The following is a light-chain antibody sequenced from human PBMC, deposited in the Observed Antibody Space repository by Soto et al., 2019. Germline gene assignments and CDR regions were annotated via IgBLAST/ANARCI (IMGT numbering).Light chain of an antibody. CDR1: QSVGST. CDR3: QQYSSSLT. J-gene: IGKJ4*02. V-gene: IGKV3-15*01. Sequence: EIFMTQSPATLSVFPGERVILSCRASQSVGSTLAWYQQKPGQAPRLLIRGASTRATGVPARFSGSGSGTEFTLTISGLQSEDFAVYYCQQYSSSLTFGGGTTLEIK. CDR2: GAS.